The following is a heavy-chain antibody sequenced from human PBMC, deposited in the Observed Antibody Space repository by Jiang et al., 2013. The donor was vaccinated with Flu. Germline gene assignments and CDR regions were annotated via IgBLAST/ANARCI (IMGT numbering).Heavy chain of an antibody. Sequence: VQLLESGGGVVQPGRSLRLSCAASGFTFSSYAMHWVRQAPGKGLEWVAVISYDGSNKYYADSVKGRFTISRDNSKNTLYLQMNSLRAEDTAVYYCARDSRGYSGYDIDYWG. CDR2: ISYDGSNK. CDR3: ARDSRGYSGYDIDY. CDR1: GFTFSSYA. V-gene: IGHV3-30-3*01. D-gene: IGHD5-12*01. J-gene: IGHJ4*01.